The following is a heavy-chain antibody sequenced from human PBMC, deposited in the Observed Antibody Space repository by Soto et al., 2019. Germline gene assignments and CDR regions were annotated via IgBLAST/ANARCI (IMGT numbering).Heavy chain of an antibody. CDR2: MNPNSGNT. V-gene: IGHV1-8*01. CDR1: GYTFTSYD. CDR3: ARAAIYYGSGSYYHYYYYMDV. Sequence: QVQLVQSGAEVKKPGASVKVSCKASGYTFTSYDINWVRQATGQGLEWMGWMNPNSGNTGYAQKCKDRVAMTRNTSINTAYMELNSLRSEETAVYYCARAAIYYGSGSYYHYYYYMDVWGKGTTVTVSS. J-gene: IGHJ6*03. D-gene: IGHD3-10*01.